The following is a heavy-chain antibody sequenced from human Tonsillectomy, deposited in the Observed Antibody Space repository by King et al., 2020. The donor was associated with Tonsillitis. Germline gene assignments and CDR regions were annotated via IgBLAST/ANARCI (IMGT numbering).Heavy chain of an antibody. J-gene: IGHJ4*02. CDR2: IIPILGIA. V-gene: IGHV1-69*09. CDR3: ASSTAGTNYFDY. CDR1: GGTFSSYA. D-gene: IGHD6-13*01. Sequence: VQLVESGAEVKKPGSSVKVSCKASGGTFSSYAISWVRQAPGQGLEWMGRIIPILGIANYAQKFQGRVTITADKSTSTAYMELSSLRSEDTAVYYCASSTAGTNYFDYWGQGTLVTVSS.